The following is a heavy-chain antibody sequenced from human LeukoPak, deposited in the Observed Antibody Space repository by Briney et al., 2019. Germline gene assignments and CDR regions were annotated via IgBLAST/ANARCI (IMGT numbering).Heavy chain of an antibody. V-gene: IGHV3-7*01. J-gene: IGHJ4*02. CDR3: ARDQGVRDLIIKNY. Sequence: GGSLRLSCAASGLIFSSYWMSWVRQAPGKGLEWVANIKQDGSEKYYVDSVKGRFTISRDNAKNSLYLQMNSLRAEDTAVYYCARDQGVRDLIIKNYWGQGTLVTVSS. CDR1: GLIFSSYW. CDR2: IKQDGSEK. D-gene: IGHD3-10*01.